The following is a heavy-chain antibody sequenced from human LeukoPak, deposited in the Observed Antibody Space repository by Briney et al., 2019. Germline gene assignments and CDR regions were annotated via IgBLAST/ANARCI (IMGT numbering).Heavy chain of an antibody. CDR3: ARDHYDFWSGYYTTPLSYNWFDP. Sequence: ASVKVSCKASGYTFTSYAMHWVRQAPGQRLEWMGWINAGNGNTKYSQEFQGRVTITRDTSASTAYMELSSLRSEDTAVYYCARDHYDFWSGYYTTPLSYNWFDPWGQGTLVTVSS. J-gene: IGHJ5*02. CDR2: INAGNGNT. V-gene: IGHV1-3*01. CDR1: GYTFTSYA. D-gene: IGHD3-3*01.